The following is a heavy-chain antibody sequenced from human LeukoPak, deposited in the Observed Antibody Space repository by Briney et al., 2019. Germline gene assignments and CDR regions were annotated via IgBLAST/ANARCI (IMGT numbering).Heavy chain of an antibody. CDR2: INPNSGGT. Sequence: ASVKVSCKASGYTFTSYAMHWVRQAPGQRLEWMGWINPNSGGTNYAQKFQGRVTMTRDTSISTAYMELSRLRSEDTAVYYCARDRSFGEFLDYYYGMDVWGQGTTVTVSS. V-gene: IGHV1-2*02. CDR1: GYTFTSYA. D-gene: IGHD3-10*01. CDR3: ARDRSFGEFLDYYYGMDV. J-gene: IGHJ6*02.